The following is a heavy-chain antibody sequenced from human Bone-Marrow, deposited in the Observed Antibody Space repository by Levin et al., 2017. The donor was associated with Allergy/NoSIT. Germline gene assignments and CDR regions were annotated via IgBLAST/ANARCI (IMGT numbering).Heavy chain of an antibody. Sequence: GGSLRLSCAASGLTFSSYGFHWVRLAPGKGLEWVAATSSDGSETFYADSVRGRFIVSRDNSKNTLYLQMNSFRTADTALYSCEKGTGHSPRSWYGHFDYWGQGTLVTVSS. CDR1: GLTFSSYG. CDR2: TSSDGSET. CDR3: EKGTGHSPRSWYGHFDY. D-gene: IGHD6-13*01. V-gene: IGHV3-30*18. J-gene: IGHJ4*02.